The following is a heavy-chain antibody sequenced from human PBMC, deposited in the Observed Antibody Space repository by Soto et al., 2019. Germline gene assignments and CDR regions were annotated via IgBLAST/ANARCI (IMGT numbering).Heavy chain of an antibody. CDR1: GYTFTSYA. D-gene: IGHD3-22*01. Sequence: ASVKVSCKASGYTFTSYAMHWVRQAPGQRLEWMGWINAGNGNTKYSQKFQGRITITRDTSASTAYMELSSLRSEDTAVYYCARGLIYDSRRYHLAYWGQGTLVTVSS. V-gene: IGHV1-3*01. CDR2: INAGNGNT. CDR3: ARGLIYDSRRYHLAY. J-gene: IGHJ4*02.